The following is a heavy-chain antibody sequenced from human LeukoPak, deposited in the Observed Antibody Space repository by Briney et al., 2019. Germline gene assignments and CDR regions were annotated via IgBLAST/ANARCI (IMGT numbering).Heavy chain of an antibody. D-gene: IGHD3-3*01. V-gene: IGHV4-34*01. CDR2: INHSGST. J-gene: IGHJ4*02. Sequence: PSETLSLTCAVYGGSFSGYYWSWIRQPPGKGLEWIGEINHSGSTNYNPSLKSRVTISVDTSKNQFSLKLSSVTAADTAVYYCARETYYDFWSGSRSPLDYWGQGTLSPSPQ. CDR1: GGSFSGYY. CDR3: ARETYYDFWSGSRSPLDY.